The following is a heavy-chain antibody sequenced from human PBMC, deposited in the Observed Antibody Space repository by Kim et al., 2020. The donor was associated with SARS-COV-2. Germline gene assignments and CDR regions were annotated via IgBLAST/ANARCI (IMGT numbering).Heavy chain of an antibody. Sequence: GGSLRLSCAASGFTFSSFWMSWVRQAPGKGLEWVANIKEDGSEKHYVDSVKGRLTISRDNAKKSLYLQMNTLRVEDTAVYYCAGARGLGGRGLDYWGQGT. V-gene: IGHV3-7*03. CDR3: AGARGLGGRGLDY. D-gene: IGHD2-15*01. CDR2: IKEDGSEK. J-gene: IGHJ4*02. CDR1: GFTFSSFW.